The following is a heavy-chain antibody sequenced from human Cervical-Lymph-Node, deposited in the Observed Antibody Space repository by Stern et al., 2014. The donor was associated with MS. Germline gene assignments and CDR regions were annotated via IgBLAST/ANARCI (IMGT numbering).Heavy chain of an antibody. CDR2: INPNGSVT. J-gene: IGHJ4*02. CDR3: TRAVGGVGRE. CDR1: GYTFTNYY. V-gene: IGHV1-46*01. D-gene: IGHD3-16*01. Sequence: QVPLVQSGPEVKKPGASVMVSCKTSGYTFTNYYIHWVRQAPGQGLEWMGIINPNGSVTASAQKFQGRLTMTRDTSTTTVYMRLITLTSEDTAMYYCTRAVGGVGREWGQGTLVFVSS.